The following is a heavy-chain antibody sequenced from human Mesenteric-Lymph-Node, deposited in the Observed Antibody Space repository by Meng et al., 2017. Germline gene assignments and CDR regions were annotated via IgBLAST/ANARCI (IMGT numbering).Heavy chain of an antibody. Sequence: QVQLVESGGGVVQPGWLLRSSCASSVFTFTDYAMHWVRQAPGKGLEWVAIVSHDGNSGCYADSVKGRFSISRDNFRNTQYLQMNSLRPEDTAVYYCARDKSHYDGRSGWFDPWGQGTLVTVSS. CDR1: VFTFTDYA. D-gene: IGHD3-16*01. CDR3: ARDKSHYDGRSGWFDP. CDR2: VSHDGNSG. J-gene: IGHJ5*02. V-gene: IGHV3-30-3*01.